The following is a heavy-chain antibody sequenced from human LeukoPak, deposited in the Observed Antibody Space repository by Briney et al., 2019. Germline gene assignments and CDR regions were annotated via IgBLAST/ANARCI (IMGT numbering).Heavy chain of an antibody. Sequence: SETLSLTCTVSGYSISSGYYWGWIQQPPGKGLEWIGSIYYSGSTYYNPSLKSRVTISLDTSKNQFSLKLSSVTAADTAVFYCVRGSGYFGEDFEYWGQGTLVTVSS. V-gene: IGHV4-38-2*02. CDR1: GYSISSGYY. CDR3: VRGSGYFGEDFEY. J-gene: IGHJ4*02. CDR2: IYYSGST. D-gene: IGHD3-22*01.